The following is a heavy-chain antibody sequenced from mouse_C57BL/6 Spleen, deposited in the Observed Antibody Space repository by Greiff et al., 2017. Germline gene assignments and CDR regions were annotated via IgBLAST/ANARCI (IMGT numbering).Heavy chain of an antibody. CDR3: TRRGYDYSFDY. D-gene: IGHD2-4*01. Sequence: EVQLQESGEGLVKPGGSLKLSCAASGFTFSSYAMSWVRQTPEKRLEWVAYISSGGDYIYYADTVKGRFTISRDNARNTLYLQMSSLKSEDTAMYYCTRRGYDYSFDYWGQGTTLTVSS. CDR1: GFTFSSYA. V-gene: IGHV5-9-1*02. CDR2: ISSGGDYI. J-gene: IGHJ2*01.